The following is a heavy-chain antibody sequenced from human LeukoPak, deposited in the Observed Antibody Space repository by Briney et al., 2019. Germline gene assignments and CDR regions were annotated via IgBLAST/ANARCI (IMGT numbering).Heavy chain of an antibody. CDR3: ARLHLPCSYGFYYFDY. Sequence: SETLSLTCTVSGGSISSYYWSWIRQPPGKGLEWIGYIYYSGSTNYNPSLKSRVTISVDTSKNQFSLKLSSVTAADTAVYYCARLHLPCSYGFYYFDYWGQGTLVTVSS. V-gene: IGHV4-59*08. J-gene: IGHJ4*02. CDR2: IYYSGST. D-gene: IGHD5-18*01. CDR1: GGSISSYY.